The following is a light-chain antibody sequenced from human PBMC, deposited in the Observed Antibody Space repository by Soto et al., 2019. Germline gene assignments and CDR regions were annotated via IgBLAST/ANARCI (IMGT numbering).Light chain of an antibody. CDR3: LQDYIYTPT. J-gene: IGKJ2*01. Sequence: AIQMTQSPSSLSASVGDRVTITCRASQGIRNDLGWYQQKPGKAPKLLIYAASSLETGVPSRFSGSGSGTDFNLTISSLQPEDFVTYYCLQDYIYTPTFGQGTKLEIK. V-gene: IGKV1-6*01. CDR1: QGIRND. CDR2: AAS.